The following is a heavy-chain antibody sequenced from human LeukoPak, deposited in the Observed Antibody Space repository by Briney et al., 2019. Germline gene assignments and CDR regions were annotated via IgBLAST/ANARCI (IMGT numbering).Heavy chain of an antibody. Sequence: SETLSLTCAVYGGSFSGYYWSWIRQPPGKGLEWIGEINHSGSTNYNPSLKSRVTISVDTSKNQFSLKLSSVTAADTAVYYCAIRFSVRGRTFDYWGQGTLVTVSS. D-gene: IGHD3-10*01. J-gene: IGHJ4*02. V-gene: IGHV4-34*01. CDR1: GGSFSGYY. CDR3: AIRFSVRGRTFDY. CDR2: INHSGST.